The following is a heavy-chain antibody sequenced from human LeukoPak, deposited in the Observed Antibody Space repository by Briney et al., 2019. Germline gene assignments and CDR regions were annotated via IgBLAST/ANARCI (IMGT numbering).Heavy chain of an antibody. CDR2: INPSGSFV. D-gene: IGHD3-10*01. CDR3: VREMGSGTHYCLEF. J-gene: IGHJ4*02. V-gene: IGHV3-64D*06. CDR1: GFTFSSSP. Sequence: GGSLRLSCSASGFTFSSSPMHWVRQAPGKGLEYVSSINPSGSFVSYADFAKGRFTISRDNWRNTLHLQMNSLTPDDTAIYYCVREMGSGTHYCLEFWGQGALVTVSS.